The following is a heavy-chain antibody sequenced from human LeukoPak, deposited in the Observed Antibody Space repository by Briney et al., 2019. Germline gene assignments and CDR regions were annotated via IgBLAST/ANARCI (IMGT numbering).Heavy chain of an antibody. CDR3: AAIAHPTTGYSSSWYRSPPSHTDY. V-gene: IGHV4-59*12. J-gene: IGHJ4*02. D-gene: IGHD6-13*01. Sequence: KPSETLSLTCTVSGGSISSYYWSWIRQPPGKGLEWIGYIYYSGSTNYNPSLKSRVTISVDTSKNQFSLKLSSVTAADTAVYYCAAIAHPTTGYSSSWYRSPPSHTDYWGQGTLVTVSS. CDR2: IYYSGST. CDR1: GGSISSYY.